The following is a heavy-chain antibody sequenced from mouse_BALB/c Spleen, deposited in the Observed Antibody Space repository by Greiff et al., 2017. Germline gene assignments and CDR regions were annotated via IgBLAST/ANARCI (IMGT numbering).Heavy chain of an antibody. CDR1: CYTFTSYW. J-gene: IGHJ3*01. CDR3: AREDDGGAY. V-gene: IGHV1S22*01. CDR2: IYPGSGST. Sequence: LQQPGSELVRPGASVKLSCKASCYTFTSYWMHWVKQRPGQGLEWIGNIYPGSGSTNYDEKFKSKATLTVDTSSSTAYMQLSSLTSEDSAVYYCAREDDGGAYWGQGTLVTVSA. D-gene: IGHD2-3*01.